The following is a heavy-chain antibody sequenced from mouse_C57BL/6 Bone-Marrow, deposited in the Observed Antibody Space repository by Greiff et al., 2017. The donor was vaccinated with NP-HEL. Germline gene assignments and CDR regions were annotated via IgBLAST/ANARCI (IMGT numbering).Heavy chain of an antibody. D-gene: IGHD2-2*01. CDR3: TGGLHGFAY. J-gene: IGHJ3*01. CDR1: GFTFSNYW. Sequence: EVKVEESGGGLVQPGGSMKLSCVASGFTFSNYWMNWVRQSPEKGLEWVAQIRLKSDNYATHYAESVKGRFTISRDDSKSSVYLQMNNLRAEDTGIYYCTGGLHGFAYWGQGTLVTVSA. V-gene: IGHV6-3*01. CDR2: IRLKSDNYAT.